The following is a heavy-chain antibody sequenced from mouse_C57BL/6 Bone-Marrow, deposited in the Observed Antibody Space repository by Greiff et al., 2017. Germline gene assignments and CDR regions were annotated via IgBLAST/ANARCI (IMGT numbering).Heavy chain of an antibody. Sequence: QVQLQQPGAELVKPGASVKLSCKASGYTFTSYCMQWVKQRPGQGLEWIGEIDPSASYTNYNQKFKGKAPLTEDTSSSTAYIQLSSLTSEDSAVYYCAREGNCGGSSWGQGTTLTVSS. CDR2: IDPSASYT. CDR3: AREGNCGGSS. CDR1: GYTFTSYC. J-gene: IGHJ2*01. D-gene: IGHD1-1*02. V-gene: IGHV1-50*01.